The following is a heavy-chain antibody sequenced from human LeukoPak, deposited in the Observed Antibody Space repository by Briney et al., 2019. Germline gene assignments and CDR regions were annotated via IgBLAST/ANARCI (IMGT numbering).Heavy chain of an antibody. V-gene: IGHV4-61*02. Sequence: SQTLSLTCTVSGGSISSETYYWTWVRQPAGKGLEWIGRIYSSGSTSYNPSLKSRVTISVDTSKNQFSLKLSSVTAADTAVYYCARLGSSWYESTSEAFDIWGQGTMVTVSS. D-gene: IGHD6-13*01. CDR3: ARLGSSWYESTSEAFDI. CDR1: GGSISSETYY. J-gene: IGHJ3*02. CDR2: IYSSGST.